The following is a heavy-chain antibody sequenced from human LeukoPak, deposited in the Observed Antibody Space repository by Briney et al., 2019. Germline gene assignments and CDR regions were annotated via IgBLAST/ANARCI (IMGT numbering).Heavy chain of an antibody. CDR2: IKEDGSEK. CDR1: GFTFSRYW. J-gene: IGHJ4*02. Sequence: GGSLRLSCAASGFTFSRYWMSWVRQAPGKGLEWVANIKEDGSEKYYVDSVRGRFTISRDNAKNSLFLQMNSLRAEETAVYYCARGEYYYDGGYWGQGTLVTVSS. D-gene: IGHD3-22*01. V-gene: IGHV3-7*04. CDR3: ARGEYYYDGGY.